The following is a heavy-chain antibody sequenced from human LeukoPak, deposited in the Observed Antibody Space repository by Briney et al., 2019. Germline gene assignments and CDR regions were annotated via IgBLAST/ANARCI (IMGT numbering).Heavy chain of an antibody. J-gene: IGHJ6*02. Sequence: EASVKVSCKASGGTFSSYAISWVRQAPGQGLEWMGRIIPIFGIANYAQKFQGRVTITADKSTSTAYMELSSLRSEDTAVYYCARGKSRDGYNSRYYYSMDVWGQGTTVTVSS. CDR3: ARGKSRDGYNSRYYYSMDV. V-gene: IGHV1-69*04. CDR2: IIPIFGIA. D-gene: IGHD5-24*01. CDR1: GGTFSSYA.